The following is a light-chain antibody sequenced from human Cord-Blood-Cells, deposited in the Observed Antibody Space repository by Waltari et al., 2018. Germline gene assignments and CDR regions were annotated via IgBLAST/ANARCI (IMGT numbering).Light chain of an antibody. Sequence: QSALTQPASVSGSPGQSITISCTGTSSDVGRYNLVSWYQQHPGKAPKLMIYEGSKRPTGVSNRCSGSKSSNTASLTISGLQAEDEADYYGCSYAGSSTFVVFGGGTKLTVL. CDR2: EGS. CDR1: SSDVGRYNL. V-gene: IGLV2-23*03. J-gene: IGLJ2*01. CDR3: CSYAGSSTFVV.